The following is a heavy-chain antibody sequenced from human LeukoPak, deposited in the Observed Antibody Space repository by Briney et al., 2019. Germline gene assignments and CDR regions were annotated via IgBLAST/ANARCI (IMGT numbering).Heavy chain of an antibody. D-gene: IGHD3-16*02. Sequence: TSETLSLTCTVSGGSISSSSYYWGWIRQPPGKGLEWIGSIYYSGSTYYNPSLKSRVTISVDTSKNQFSLKLTSVTAADTAVYYCARLSAPPIPGYYYYYMDVWGKGTTVTVSS. CDR3: ARLSAPPIPGYYYYYMDV. CDR2: IYYSGST. V-gene: IGHV4-39*07. CDR1: GGSISSSSYY. J-gene: IGHJ6*03.